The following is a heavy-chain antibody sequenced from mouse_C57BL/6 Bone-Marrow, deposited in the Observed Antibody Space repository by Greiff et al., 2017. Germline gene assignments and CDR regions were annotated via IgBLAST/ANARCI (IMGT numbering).Heavy chain of an antibody. CDR3: ARVGGFAWFAY. V-gene: IGHV3-6*01. CDR1: GYSITSGYY. Sequence: ESGPGLVKPSQSLSLTCSVTGYSITSGYYWNWIRQFPGNKLEWMGYISYDGSNNYNPSLKNRISITRDTSKNQFFLKLNSVTTEDTATYYCARVGGFAWFAYWGQGTLVTVSA. D-gene: IGHD3-1*01. CDR2: ISYDGSN. J-gene: IGHJ3*01.